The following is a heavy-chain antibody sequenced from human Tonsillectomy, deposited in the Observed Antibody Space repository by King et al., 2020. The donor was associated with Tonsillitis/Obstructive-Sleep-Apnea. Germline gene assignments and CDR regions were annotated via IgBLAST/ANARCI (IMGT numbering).Heavy chain of an antibody. J-gene: IGHJ6*03. CDR1: GGSISSYY. CDR3: ARDHCSSTSCYGNYYYMDV. V-gene: IGHV4-59*01. Sequence: QLQESGPGLGKPSETLSLTCTVSGGSISSYYWSWIRQPPGKGLEWIGYIFYSGSTNYNPSLKSRVTIPVDTSKNQFSLKLSSVTAADTAVYYCARDHCSSTSCYGNYYYMDVWGKGTTVTVSS. D-gene: IGHD2-2*01. CDR2: IFYSGST.